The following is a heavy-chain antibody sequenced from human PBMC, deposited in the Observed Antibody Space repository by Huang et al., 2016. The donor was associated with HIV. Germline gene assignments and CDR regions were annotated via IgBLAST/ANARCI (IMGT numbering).Heavy chain of an antibody. Sequence: EAQLVESGGGLVRPGGSLRLSCAASGFGFSAYWMSWVRQMPGKGLEWVANINQDGAEKYYVDSVKGRFTISRDNAKDSLSLQMNSLRAEDTAVYYCARGHSSGWCFDYWGQGTLVTVSS. CDR2: INQDGAEK. CDR1: GFGFSAYW. V-gene: IGHV3-7*01. D-gene: IGHD6-19*01. CDR3: ARGHSSGWCFDY. J-gene: IGHJ4*02.